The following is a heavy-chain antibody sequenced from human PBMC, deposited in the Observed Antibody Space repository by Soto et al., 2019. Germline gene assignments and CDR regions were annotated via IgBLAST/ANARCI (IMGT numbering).Heavy chain of an antibody. CDR3: ARDPNSSGWQNYRAGPPDYYYYYYGMDV. CDR1: GFTFSSYA. Sequence: PGGSLRLSCAASGFTFSSYAMHWVRQAPGKGLEWVAVISYDGSNKYYADSVKGRFTISRDNSKNTLYLQMNSLRAEDTAVYYCARDPNSSGWQNYRAGPPDYYYYYYGMDVWGQGTTVTVSS. J-gene: IGHJ6*02. V-gene: IGHV3-30-3*01. D-gene: IGHD6-19*01. CDR2: ISYDGSNK.